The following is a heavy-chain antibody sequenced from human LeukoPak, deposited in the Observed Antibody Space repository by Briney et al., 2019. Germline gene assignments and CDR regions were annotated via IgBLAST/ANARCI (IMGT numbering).Heavy chain of an antibody. Sequence: SETLSLTCTVSGCTINSYYWSWIRQPAGKGLEWIGRIYTRGSTNYNPSLKSRVTMSVDTSKNQFSLTLSSVTAADTAVFYCARNALGCYAPIDLWGGGTLVNVSS. CDR2: IYTRGST. V-gene: IGHV4-4*07. CDR3: ARNALGCYAPIDL. CDR1: GCTINSYY. D-gene: IGHD2-2*01. J-gene: IGHJ2*01.